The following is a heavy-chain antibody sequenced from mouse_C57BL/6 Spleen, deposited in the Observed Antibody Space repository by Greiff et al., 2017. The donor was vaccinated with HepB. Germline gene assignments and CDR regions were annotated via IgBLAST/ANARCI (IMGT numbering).Heavy chain of an antibody. CDR2: IYPGSGST. J-gene: IGHJ2*01. D-gene: IGHD1-1*01. CDR3: AREYYYGSSPDY. V-gene: IGHV1-55*01. CDR1: GYTFTSYW. Sequence: QVQLQQPGAELVKPGASVKMSCKASGYTFTSYWITWVKQRPGQGLEWIGDIYPGSGSTNYNEKFKSKATLTVDTSSSTAYMQLSSLTSEDSAVYYCAREYYYGSSPDYWGQGTTLTVSS.